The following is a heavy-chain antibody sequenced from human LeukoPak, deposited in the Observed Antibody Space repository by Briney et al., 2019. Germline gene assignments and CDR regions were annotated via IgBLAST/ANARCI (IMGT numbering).Heavy chain of an antibody. Sequence: PGGSLRLSCAASGFTFSSYAMHWVRQAPGKGLEYVSAISSNGGSTYYANSVKGRFTISRDNSKNTLYLQMGSLRAEDMAVYYCARRSSGYPHAFDIWGQGTMVTVSS. CDR2: ISSNGGST. V-gene: IGHV3-64*01. D-gene: IGHD3-22*01. J-gene: IGHJ3*02. CDR1: GFTFSSYA. CDR3: ARRSSGYPHAFDI.